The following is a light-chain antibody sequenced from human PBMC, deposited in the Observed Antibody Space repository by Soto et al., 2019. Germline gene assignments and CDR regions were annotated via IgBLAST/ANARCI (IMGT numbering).Light chain of an antibody. J-gene: IGKJ1*01. V-gene: IGKV3-20*01. CDR1: HTVNANF. Sequence: EIVLTQSPGTLSLSPGERATLYCRSSHTVNANFLAWYQQKPGQAPRLLIYGVSNRAPGIPDRFSGSGSGTDITLTISRLEPEDFAVYYCHQSGDSPTFGQGTKVDIK. CDR2: GVS. CDR3: HQSGDSPT.